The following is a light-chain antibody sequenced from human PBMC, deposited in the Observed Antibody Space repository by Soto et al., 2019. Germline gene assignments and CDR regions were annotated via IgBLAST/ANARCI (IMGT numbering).Light chain of an antibody. CDR3: QQYGSSPPIT. J-gene: IGKJ5*01. Sequence: EIVLTQSPGTLSLSPGERATLSCRASRSVSSSYLAWYQQKPGQAPRLLIYGASSRATGIPDRFRGSGSGTDFTLSISSLEPEDFAVYYCQQYGSSPPITFGQGTRLESK. V-gene: IGKV3-20*01. CDR2: GAS. CDR1: RSVSSSY.